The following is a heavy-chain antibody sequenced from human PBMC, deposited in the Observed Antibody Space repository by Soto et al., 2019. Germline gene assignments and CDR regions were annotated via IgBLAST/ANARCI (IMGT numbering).Heavy chain of an antibody. J-gene: IGHJ4*02. CDR3: ARDHAGSGWFRFDY. CDR1: GYTFTRYS. D-gene: IGHD6-19*01. Sequence: QVQLVQSGAEVKKSGASVKVSCKASGYTFTRYSISWVRQAPGQGLEWMGWISAYNGDTNYAQKLQGRVTLTTDTSTSTAYMELRSLRSDDTAIYYCARDHAGSGWFRFDYWGQGTPVTVSS. CDR2: ISAYNGDT. V-gene: IGHV1-18*01.